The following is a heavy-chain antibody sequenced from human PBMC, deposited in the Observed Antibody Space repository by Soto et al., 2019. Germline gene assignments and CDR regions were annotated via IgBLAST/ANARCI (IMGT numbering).Heavy chain of an antibody. Sequence: EVQLVESGGVVVQPGGSLRLSCVASGFTFEEYTMHWVRQAPGKGLEWVSLIGWNGIDTYYADSVKGRFTISRDNSKNSLFLQMNSLRTEDTALYYCTKNMVGRVVVAVNNHFDYWGQGALVTVSS. CDR2: IGWNGIDT. V-gene: IGHV3-43*01. D-gene: IGHD2-15*01. CDR1: GFTFEEYT. CDR3: TKNMVGRVVVAVNNHFDY. J-gene: IGHJ4*02.